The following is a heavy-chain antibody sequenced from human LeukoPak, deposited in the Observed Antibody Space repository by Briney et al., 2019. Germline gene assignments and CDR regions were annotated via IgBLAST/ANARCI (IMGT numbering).Heavy chain of an antibody. V-gene: IGHV3-7*01. CDR3: AGDRPYYDFWSGYSNYYYYGMDV. CDR2: IKQDGSEK. Sequence: GGSLRLSCAASGFTFSSYWMSWVRQAPGKGLEWVANIKQDGSEKCYVDSVKGRFTISRDNAKNSLYLQMNSLRAEDTAVYYCAGDRPYYDFWSGYSNYYYYGMDVWGQGTTVTVSS. CDR1: GFTFSSYW. J-gene: IGHJ6*02. D-gene: IGHD3-3*01.